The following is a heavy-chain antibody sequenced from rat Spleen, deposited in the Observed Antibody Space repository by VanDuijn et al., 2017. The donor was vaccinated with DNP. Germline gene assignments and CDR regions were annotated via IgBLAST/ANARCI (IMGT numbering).Heavy chain of an antibody. V-gene: IGHV5-20*01. Sequence: EVQLVESGGGLVQPGGSLKLSCAASEFTFSDYYMAWVRRAPTEGLECVAYISYDGGSTYYGDSVKGRFTISRDHAKSTLYLQMDSLRSEDTATYYCTTDFERGYWGQGVMVTVSS. CDR2: ISYDGGST. CDR3: TTDFERGY. CDR1: EFTFSDYY. D-gene: IGHD1-11*01. J-gene: IGHJ2*01.